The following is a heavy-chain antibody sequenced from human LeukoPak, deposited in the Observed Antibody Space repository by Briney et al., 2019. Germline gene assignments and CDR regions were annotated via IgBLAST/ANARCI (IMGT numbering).Heavy chain of an antibody. CDR3: ARGSSGPYYYYYMDV. J-gene: IGHJ6*03. Sequence: SQTLSLTCTVSGGSISSGSYYRSWIRQPAGKGLEWIGRIYTSGSTNYNPSLKSRVTISVDTSKNQFSLKLSSVTAADTAVYYCARGSSGPYYYYYMDVWGKGTTVTISS. D-gene: IGHD3-22*01. CDR1: GGSISSGSYY. CDR2: IYTSGST. V-gene: IGHV4-61*02.